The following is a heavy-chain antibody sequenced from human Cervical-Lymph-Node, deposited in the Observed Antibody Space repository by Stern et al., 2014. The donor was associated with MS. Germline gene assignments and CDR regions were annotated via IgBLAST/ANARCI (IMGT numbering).Heavy chain of an antibody. D-gene: IGHD3-10*01. V-gene: IGHV3-33*01. CDR1: GFTLSNYG. CDR2: VWSDGSKK. Sequence: VQLVQSGGGVVPPGRSLRLSCAASGFTLSNYGMHWVRQTPGKGLEWVAGVWSDGSKKYYATSVKGRFIVSRDTSKNILYLQMNSLRDEDTAVYYCARDLAYYALDFWGQGTLVTVSS. CDR3: ARDLAYYALDF. J-gene: IGHJ4*02.